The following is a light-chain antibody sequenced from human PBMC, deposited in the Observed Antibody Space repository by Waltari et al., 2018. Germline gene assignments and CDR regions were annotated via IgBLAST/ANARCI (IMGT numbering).Light chain of an antibody. J-gene: IGKJ1*01. CDR1: QSINSW. CDR3: QQYNNYPWT. Sequence: DIQMTQSPTTLSASVGDRVTITCRASQSINSWLAWYQQKPGKAPNLLIYKASSLESGVPSRVSGSASGTEFTLTISSLQPDDFATYYCQQYNNYPWTFGQGTKVEI. V-gene: IGKV1-5*03. CDR2: KAS.